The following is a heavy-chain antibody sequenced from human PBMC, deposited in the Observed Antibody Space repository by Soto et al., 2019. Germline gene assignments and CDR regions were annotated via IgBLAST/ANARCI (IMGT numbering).Heavy chain of an antibody. Sequence: ASVKVSCKASGYTFTSYGISWVRQAPGQGLEWMGWISAYNGNANYPQKLQGRVTMTTDTSTSTAYMELRSLRSDDTAVYYCAREYSRSWYHSFDPWGQGTLVTVSS. CDR1: GYTFTSYG. CDR3: AREYSRSWYHSFDP. CDR2: ISAYNGNA. D-gene: IGHD6-13*01. V-gene: IGHV1-18*01. J-gene: IGHJ5*02.